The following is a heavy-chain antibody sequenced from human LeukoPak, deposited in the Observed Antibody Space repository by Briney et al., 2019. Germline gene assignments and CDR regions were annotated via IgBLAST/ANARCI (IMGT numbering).Heavy chain of an antibody. CDR2: IIGSGSST. Sequence: GGSLRLSCAASGFTFSSYAMSWVRQAPGKGLEWVSAIIGSGSSTYYADSVKGRFAISRDNSKNTLFLQMNSLRAEDTAVYYCAKDRAQQLVLDFWGQGTLVTVSS. V-gene: IGHV3-23*01. CDR1: GFTFSSYA. D-gene: IGHD6-13*01. J-gene: IGHJ4*02. CDR3: AKDRAQQLVLDF.